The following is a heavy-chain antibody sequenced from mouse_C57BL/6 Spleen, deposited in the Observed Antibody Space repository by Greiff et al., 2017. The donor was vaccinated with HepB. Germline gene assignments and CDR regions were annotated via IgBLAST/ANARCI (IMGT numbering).Heavy chain of an antibody. Sequence: EVMLVESGGGLVQPGGSMKLSCVASGFTFSNYWMNWVRQSPEKGLEWVAQIRLKSDNYATHYAESVKGRFTISRDDSKSSVYLQMNNLRAEDTGIYYCTGQSVLELAFDYWGQGTTLTVSS. D-gene: IGHD4-1*01. V-gene: IGHV6-3*01. CDR1: GFTFSNYW. CDR2: IRLKSDNYAT. J-gene: IGHJ2*01. CDR3: TGQSVLELAFDY.